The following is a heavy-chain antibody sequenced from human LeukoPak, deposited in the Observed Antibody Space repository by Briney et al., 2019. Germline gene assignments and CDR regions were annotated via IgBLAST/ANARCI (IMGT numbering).Heavy chain of an antibody. J-gene: IGHJ4*02. Sequence: GGSLRLSCAASGFTFSSYGMHWVRQAPGKGLEWVAVISYDGSNKYYADSVKGRFTISRDNSKNTLYLQMNSLRAEDTAVYYCAITVSGYSSSWYDYWGQGTLVTVSS. D-gene: IGHD6-13*01. CDR1: GFTFSSYG. CDR2: ISYDGSNK. V-gene: IGHV3-30*03. CDR3: AITVSGYSSSWYDY.